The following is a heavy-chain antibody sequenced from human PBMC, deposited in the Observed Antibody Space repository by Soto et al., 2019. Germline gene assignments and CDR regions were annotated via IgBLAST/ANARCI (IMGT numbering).Heavy chain of an antibody. D-gene: IGHD3-3*01. CDR1: GFTFSSYS. Sequence: GGSLRLSCAASGFTFSSYSMNWVRQAPGKGLEWVSSISSSSSYIYYADSVKGRFTISRDNAKNSLYLQMNSLRAEDTAVYYCARDRERFLEWLPTAYYYYYGMDVWGQGTTVTVSS. V-gene: IGHV3-21*01. CDR2: ISSSSSYI. CDR3: ARDRERFLEWLPTAYYYYYGMDV. J-gene: IGHJ6*02.